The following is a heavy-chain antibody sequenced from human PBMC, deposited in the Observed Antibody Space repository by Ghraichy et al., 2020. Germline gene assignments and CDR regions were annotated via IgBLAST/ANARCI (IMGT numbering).Heavy chain of an antibody. CDR3: ARFNEDSGSYPHGPHFDY. V-gene: IGHV1-46*01. J-gene: IGHJ4*02. CDR2: INPSGGST. Sequence: ASVKVSCKASGYTFTSYYMHWVRQAPGQGLEWMGIINPSGGSTSYAQKFQGRVTMTRDTSTSTVYMELSSLRSEDTAVYYCARFNEDSGSYPHGPHFDYWGQGTLVTVSS. CDR1: GYTFTSYY. D-gene: IGHD1-26*01.